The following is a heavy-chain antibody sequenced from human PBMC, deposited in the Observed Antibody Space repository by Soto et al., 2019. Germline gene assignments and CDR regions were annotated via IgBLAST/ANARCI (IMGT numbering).Heavy chain of an antibody. CDR2: IYYSGST. V-gene: IGHV4-31*03. J-gene: IGHJ6*02. CDR1: GGSISSGGYY. D-gene: IGHD3-3*01. CDR3: ARDSGGYYTGWVYYYGMDV. Sequence: SETLSLTCTVSGGSISSGGYYWSWIRQHPGKGLEWIGYIYYSGSTYYNPSLKSRVTISVDTSKNQFSLKLSSVTAADTAVYYCARDSGGYYTGWVYYYGMDVWGQGTTVTVS.